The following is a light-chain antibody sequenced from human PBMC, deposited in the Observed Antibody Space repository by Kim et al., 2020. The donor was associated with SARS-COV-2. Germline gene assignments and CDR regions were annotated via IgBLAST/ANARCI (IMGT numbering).Light chain of an antibody. CDR2: DVS. CDR3: SSYATNRDVL. Sequence: QSALTQPASVSGSPGQSITISCTGTSRDLGAYNYVSWYQQYPGTAPKLIIYDVSERPSGVSIRFSASKSGNTASLTISGLQTEDEAAYYCSSYATNRDVLFGGGTQLTVL. J-gene: IGLJ2*01. CDR1: SRDLGAYNY. V-gene: IGLV2-14*03.